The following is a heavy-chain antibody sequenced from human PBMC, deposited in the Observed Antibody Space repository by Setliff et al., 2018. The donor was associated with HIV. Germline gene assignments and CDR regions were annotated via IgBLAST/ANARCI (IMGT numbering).Heavy chain of an antibody. D-gene: IGHD3-10*01. CDR1: GYSISSDNY. V-gene: IGHV4-38-2*02. CDR2: IYHSGST. J-gene: IGHJ4*02. CDR3: ARGGPGTYYNEIGY. Sequence: LSLTCTVSGYSISSDNYWGWIRQPPGKGLEWIGSIYHSGSTYYNPSLKSRVTISVDTSKNQFSLKLSSVTAADTAVYYCARGGPGTYYNEIGYWGQGTLVTVSS.